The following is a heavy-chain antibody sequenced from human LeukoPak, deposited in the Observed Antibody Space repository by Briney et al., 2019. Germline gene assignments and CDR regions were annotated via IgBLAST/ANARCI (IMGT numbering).Heavy chain of an antibody. CDR2: ITSSGSPI. V-gene: IGHV3-48*03. D-gene: IGHD1-26*01. Sequence: PGGSLRPSCAASGFTFSSYEMNWVRQAPGKGPEWISFITSSGSPIYYADSVKGRFTISRDNAKSSLYLQMNSLRAEDTAIYYCARSPYSGMAFDIWGQGTMVTVSS. J-gene: IGHJ3*02. CDR3: ARSPYSGMAFDI. CDR1: GFTFSSYE.